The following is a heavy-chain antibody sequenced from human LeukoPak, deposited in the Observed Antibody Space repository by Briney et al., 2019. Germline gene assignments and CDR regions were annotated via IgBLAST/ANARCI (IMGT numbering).Heavy chain of an antibody. V-gene: IGHV4-59*01. CDR3: ARRGSGSYPYYFDY. CDR1: GGSISSYY. CDR2: IYYSGST. J-gene: IGHJ4*02. D-gene: IGHD1-26*01. Sequence: SETLSLTCTVSGGSISSYYWSWIRQPPGKGLEWIGYIYYSGSTNYNPSLKSRVTISVDTSKNQFSLKLSSVTAADTAAYYCARRGSGSYPYYFDYWGQGTLVTVSS.